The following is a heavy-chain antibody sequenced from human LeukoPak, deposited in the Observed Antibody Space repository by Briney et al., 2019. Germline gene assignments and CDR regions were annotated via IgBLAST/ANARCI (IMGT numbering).Heavy chain of an antibody. D-gene: IGHD1-26*01. CDR3: AKGRAVGAARFMDV. J-gene: IGHJ6*03. Sequence: GGSLRLSCAASGFTFTNFAMSWVRQAPGKGLQWVSTISGNGNSLYYADSVNGRFTISRDNSKNTLNLQMHSLRTEGTAVYYCAKGRAVGAARFMDVWGKGTTVIVSS. V-gene: IGHV3-23*01. CDR1: GFTFTNFA. CDR2: ISGNGNSL.